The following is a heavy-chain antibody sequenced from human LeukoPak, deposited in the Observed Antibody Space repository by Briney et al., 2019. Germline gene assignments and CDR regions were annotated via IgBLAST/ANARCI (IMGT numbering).Heavy chain of an antibody. D-gene: IGHD1-26*01. CDR1: GGTFSSYA. J-gene: IGHJ6*02. Sequence: SVKVSCKASGGTFSSYAISWVRQAPGQGLEWMGGIIPIFGAANYAQKFQGRVTITADESTSTAYMELSSLRSEDTAVYYCARDWEPPYGRYYYYGMDVWGQGTTVTVSS. V-gene: IGHV1-69*01. CDR3: ARDWEPPYGRYYYYGMDV. CDR2: IIPIFGAA.